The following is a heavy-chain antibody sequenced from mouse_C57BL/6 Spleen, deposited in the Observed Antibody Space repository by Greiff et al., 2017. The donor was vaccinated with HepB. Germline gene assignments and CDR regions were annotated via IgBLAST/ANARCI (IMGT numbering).Heavy chain of an antibody. Sequence: VQLKESGPGLVKPSQSLSLTCSVTGYSITSGYYWNWIRQFPGNKLEWMGYISYDGSNNYNPSLKNRISITRDTSKNQFFLKLNSVTTEDTATYYCARPYYYGSRDWYFDVWGTGTTVTVSS. CDR2: ISYDGSN. V-gene: IGHV3-6*01. CDR1: GYSITSGYY. D-gene: IGHD1-1*01. CDR3: ARPYYYGSRDWYFDV. J-gene: IGHJ1*03.